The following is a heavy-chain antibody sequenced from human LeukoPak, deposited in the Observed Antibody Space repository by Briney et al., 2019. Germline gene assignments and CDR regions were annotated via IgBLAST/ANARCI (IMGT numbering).Heavy chain of an antibody. CDR3: ARGIVVVTENYMDV. Sequence: GGSLRLSXAASGFTFSSYWMHWVRQAPGKGLVWVSHINSDGSSTSYADSVQGRLTISRDNAKNTLYLQMNSLRAEDTAVYYCARGIVVVTENYMDVWGKGTTVTVSS. J-gene: IGHJ6*03. V-gene: IGHV3-74*01. CDR1: GFTFSSYW. D-gene: IGHD3-22*01. CDR2: INSDGSST.